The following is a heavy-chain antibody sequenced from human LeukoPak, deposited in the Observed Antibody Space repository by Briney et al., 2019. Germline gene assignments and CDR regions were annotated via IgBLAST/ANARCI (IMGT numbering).Heavy chain of an antibody. J-gene: IGHJ4*02. Sequence: GASVKVSCKASGGTFSSYAISWVRQAPGQGLEWMGGIIPIFGTANYAQKFQGRVTITADESTSTAYMELSSLRSEDTAVYYCARGGVNWGSPGPGFDYWGQGTLVTVSS. CDR1: GGTFSSYA. V-gene: IGHV1-69*13. CDR2: IIPIFGTA. D-gene: IGHD7-27*01. CDR3: ARGGVNWGSPGPGFDY.